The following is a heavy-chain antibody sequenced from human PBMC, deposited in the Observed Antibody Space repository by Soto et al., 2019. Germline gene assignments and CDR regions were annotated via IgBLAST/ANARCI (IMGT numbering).Heavy chain of an antibody. D-gene: IGHD3-10*01. CDR3: ASGGRGVTKYYFDY. V-gene: IGHV1-3*01. J-gene: IGHJ4*02. CDR1: GYTFTSYA. CDR2: INAGNGNT. Sequence: ASVKVSCKASGYTFTSYAMHWVRQAPGQRLEWMGWINAGNGNTKYSQKFQGRVTITRDTSASTAYMELSSLRSEDTAVYYCASGGRGVTKYYFDYWGQGTLVTVSS.